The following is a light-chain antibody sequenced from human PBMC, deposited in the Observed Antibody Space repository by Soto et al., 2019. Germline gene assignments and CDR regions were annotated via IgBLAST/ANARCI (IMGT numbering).Light chain of an antibody. CDR3: QQYYTTPLT. Sequence: DLVITQAPDSLAFSLAERATSNCKSSQSVLYSSKNKNYLAWYQQKPGQPPKLLIYWASTRESGVPDRFSGSGSGTDFTLTISSLQAEDVALYYCQQYYTTPLTFGGGTKVDIK. V-gene: IGKV4-1*01. CDR1: QSVLYSSKNKNY. J-gene: IGKJ4*01. CDR2: WAS.